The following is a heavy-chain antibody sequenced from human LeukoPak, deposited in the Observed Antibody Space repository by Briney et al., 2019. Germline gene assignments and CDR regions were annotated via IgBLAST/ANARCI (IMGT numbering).Heavy chain of an antibody. CDR2: IHSGRGST. Sequence: GGSLRLSCAASGLTFSSYAMSWVRQAPGKGLEWVSTIHSGRGSTYYADSVKGRFTISRDDSKNMLYLQMNSLRAEDTAVYYCATHTIPKSYYFDYWGQGTLVTVSS. D-gene: IGHD2-2*01. J-gene: IGHJ4*02. CDR3: ATHTIPKSYYFDY. V-gene: IGHV3-23*01. CDR1: GLTFSSYA.